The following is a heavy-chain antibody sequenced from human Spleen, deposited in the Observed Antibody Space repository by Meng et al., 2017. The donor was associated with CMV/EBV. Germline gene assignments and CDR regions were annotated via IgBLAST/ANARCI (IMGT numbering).Heavy chain of an antibody. D-gene: IGHD6-19*01. Sequence: QVQLLQSGAEVKKPGASVKVSCKASTYIFNDYYMHWVRQAPGQGLEWMGWINPKSGGTKSAQNFQGRVTVTRDTAISTAYMELSRLRSDDTAVYYCARVSYSSPMEDYWGQGTLVTVSS. CDR2: INPKSGGT. CDR3: ARVSYSSPMEDY. CDR1: TYIFNDYY. J-gene: IGHJ4*02. V-gene: IGHV1-2*02.